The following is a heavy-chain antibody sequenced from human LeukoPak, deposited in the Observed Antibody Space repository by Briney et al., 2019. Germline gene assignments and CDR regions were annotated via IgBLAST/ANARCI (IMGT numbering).Heavy chain of an antibody. CDR2: IFYSGST. D-gene: IGHD6-13*01. V-gene: IGHV4-4*02. CDR1: GSSISSSTW. CDR3: ARADTHHTYSSSWHFDY. Sequence: PSETLSLTCAVSGSSISSSTWWTWVRQPPGKGLEWIGEIFYSGSTNYNPSLQSRVTISVDTSKNQFSLQLSSVTAADTAVYYCARADTHHTYSSSWHFDYWGQGTLVTVSS. J-gene: IGHJ4*02.